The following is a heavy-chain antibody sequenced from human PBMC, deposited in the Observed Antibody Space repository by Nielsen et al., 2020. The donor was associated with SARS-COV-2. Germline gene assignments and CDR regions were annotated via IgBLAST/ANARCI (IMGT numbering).Heavy chain of an antibody. J-gene: IGHJ6*03. CDR1: SDSINNYY. V-gene: IGHV4-59*01. D-gene: IGHD2-15*01. CDR3: ARALSTPYYYYYYMDV. CDR2: IYDSGST. Sequence: SETLSLTCTVSSDSINNYYWSWIRQPPGKGLEWIGYIYDSGSTNYNPSLKSRVTISVDTSKNQFSLRLRSVTAADTAMYYCARALSTPYYYYYYMDVWGKGTTVTVSS.